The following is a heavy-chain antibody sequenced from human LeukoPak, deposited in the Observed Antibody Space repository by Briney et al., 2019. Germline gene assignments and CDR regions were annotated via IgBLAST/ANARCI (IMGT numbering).Heavy chain of an antibody. CDR1: GFTFNSYG. CDR3: AKGWGTGTYANYYYGMDV. J-gene: IGHJ6*02. CDR2: ISGSGGST. Sequence: GGSLRLSCAASGFTFNSYGMNWVRQAPGKGLEWVSTISGSGGSTYYADSVKGRFTMSRDNSKNTLYLQMNSLRAEDTAVYYCAKGWGTGTYANYYYGMDVWGQGTTVTVSS. V-gene: IGHV3-23*01. D-gene: IGHD1-7*01.